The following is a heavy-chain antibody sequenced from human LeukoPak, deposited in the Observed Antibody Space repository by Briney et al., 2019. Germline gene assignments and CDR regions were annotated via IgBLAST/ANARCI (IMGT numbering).Heavy chain of an antibody. V-gene: IGHV4-39*07. CDR1: GGSIRSSYYY. D-gene: IGHD3-10*01. Sequence: SETLSLTCTVSGGSIRSSYYYWGWIRQPPGKGLEWIGEINHSGSTNYNPSLKSRVTISVDTSKNQFSLKLSSVTAADTAVYYCARPPHYYGSGSPRFNYFDYWGQGTLVTVSS. J-gene: IGHJ4*02. CDR3: ARPPHYYGSGSPRFNYFDY. CDR2: INHSGST.